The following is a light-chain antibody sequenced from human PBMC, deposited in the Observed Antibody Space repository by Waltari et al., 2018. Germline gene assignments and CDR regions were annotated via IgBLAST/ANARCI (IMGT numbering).Light chain of an antibody. J-gene: IGLJ3*02. V-gene: IGLV4-69*01. CDR2: INNDGSH. CDR3: QTWGTGIQV. Sequence: QLVVTQSPSASASLGASVKFTCTLSSGHSTYAIAWHQQQPGKGPRFLMRINNDGSHPKGDGIPDRFSGSSSGTERYLTISRLQSEDEAEYYCQTWGTGIQVFGGGTKLTVL. CDR1: SGHSTYA.